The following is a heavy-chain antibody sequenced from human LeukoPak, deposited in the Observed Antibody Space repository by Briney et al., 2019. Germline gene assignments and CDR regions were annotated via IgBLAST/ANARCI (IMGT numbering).Heavy chain of an antibody. Sequence: GESLKISCKGSGYSFTSYLIGWVRQSPGKGLEWMVIIYPGYSDTRYSPSFQGQVTISADKSISTAYLQWSSLKASDTAMYYCARLGLGMATISHYYYYYYMDVWGKGTTVTVSS. CDR2: IYPGYSDT. CDR3: ARLGLGMATISHYYYYYYMDV. CDR1: GYSFTSYL. D-gene: IGHD5-24*01. V-gene: IGHV5-51*01. J-gene: IGHJ6*03.